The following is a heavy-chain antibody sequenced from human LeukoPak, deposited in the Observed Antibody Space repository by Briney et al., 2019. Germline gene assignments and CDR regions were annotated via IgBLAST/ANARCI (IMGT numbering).Heavy chain of an antibody. Sequence: ASVKVSCKASGYTFTSYGISWVRQAPGQGLEWVGRINPNSGGTNYAQKFQGRVTMTRDTSISTAYMELSRLRSDDTAVYYCARGLGLRLGEFDYWGQGTLVTVSS. CDR3: ARGLGLRLGEFDY. CDR2: INPNSGGT. D-gene: IGHD3-16*01. CDR1: GYTFTSYG. J-gene: IGHJ4*02. V-gene: IGHV1-2*06.